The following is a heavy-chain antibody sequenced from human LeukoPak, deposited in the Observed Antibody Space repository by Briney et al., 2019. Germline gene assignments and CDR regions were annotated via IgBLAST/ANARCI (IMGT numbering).Heavy chain of an antibody. Sequence: GSLRLSCTVSGFTFSKYWMSWLRQPPGKGLEWIGEINHSGSTNYNPSLKSRVTISVDTSKNQFSLKLSSVTAADTAVYYCARYRYSGRFLDYWGQGTLVTVSS. CDR1: GFTFSKYW. CDR3: ARYRYSGRFLDY. D-gene: IGHD1-26*01. V-gene: IGHV4-34*01. CDR2: INHSGST. J-gene: IGHJ4*02.